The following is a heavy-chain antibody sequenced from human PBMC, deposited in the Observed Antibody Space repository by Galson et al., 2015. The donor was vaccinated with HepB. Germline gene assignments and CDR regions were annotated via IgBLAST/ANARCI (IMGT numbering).Heavy chain of an antibody. J-gene: IGHJ4*02. V-gene: IGHV3-23*01. CDR1: GFTFSNYA. D-gene: IGHD2-2*01. CDR2: ISGSGGST. Sequence: SLRLSCAASGFTFSNYAMSWVRQAPGKGLEWVSAISGSGGSTYYADSAKGRFTISRDSSKNTLYLQMNSLRAEDTAVYYCANLYCSSTSCYPRGGYWGQGTLVTVSS. CDR3: ANLYCSSTSCYPRGGY.